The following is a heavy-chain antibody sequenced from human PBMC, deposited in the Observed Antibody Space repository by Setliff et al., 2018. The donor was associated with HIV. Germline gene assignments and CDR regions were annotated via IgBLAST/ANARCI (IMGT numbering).Heavy chain of an antibody. D-gene: IGHD3-3*01. CDR3: ARGVGRFGVVTWFNP. J-gene: IGHJ5*02. CDR2: IYHSGST. Sequence: SETLSLTCSVSYSSLTSNNFYWGWIRQPPGKGLEWIGSIYHSGSTNYNPSLKSRVTISVDTSKNQFSLKLSSVTAADTAVYYCARGVGRFGVVTWFNPWGHGVLVTVSS. CDR1: YSSLTSNNFY. V-gene: IGHV4-39*07.